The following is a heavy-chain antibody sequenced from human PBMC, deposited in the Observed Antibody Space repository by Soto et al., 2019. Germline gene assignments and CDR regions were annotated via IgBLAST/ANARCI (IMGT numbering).Heavy chain of an antibody. CDR3: TTHTIFEVVLIAYYFDY. J-gene: IGHJ4*02. V-gene: IGHV3-15*01. D-gene: IGHD3-3*01. Sequence: GGSLRLSCAASGFTFNKAWMSWVRQAPGKGLEWVGRIKSKIDGGTTDYAAPVKGRFTISRDDSKNTLYLQMNSLKTEDTAVYYCTTHTIFEVVLIAYYFDYWGQGTLVTVSS. CDR1: GFTFNKAW. CDR2: IKSKIDGGTT.